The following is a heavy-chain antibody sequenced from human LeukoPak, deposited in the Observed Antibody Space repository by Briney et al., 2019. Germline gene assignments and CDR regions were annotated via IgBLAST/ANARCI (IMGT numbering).Heavy chain of an antibody. D-gene: IGHD3-16*01. CDR3: ARVGDGTFDI. Sequence: PSETLSLTCTVSGGSISSYYWSWIRQPPGRGLEWIGYIYYSGNTNYNPSLKSRITMSIDTSKNHFSLRLNSVTAADTAVYYCARVGDGTFDIWGRGTMVIVSS. CDR2: IYYSGNT. V-gene: IGHV4-59*01. J-gene: IGHJ3*02. CDR1: GGSISSYY.